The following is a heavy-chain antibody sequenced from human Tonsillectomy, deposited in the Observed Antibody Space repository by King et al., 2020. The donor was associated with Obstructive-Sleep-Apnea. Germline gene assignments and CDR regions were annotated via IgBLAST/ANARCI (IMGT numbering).Heavy chain of an antibody. V-gene: IGHV4-39*07. Sequence: QLQESGPGLVKPSVTLSLNCTVSGGSISDSIYYWGWVRQPPGMGLEWMGGIYSRGSANYNPSLKSRLTISVDTSKNQLSLKLTSVTAADTAVYYCAGDNAVAGWYFQYWGQGARVTVSS. CDR1: GGSISDSIYY. D-gene: IGHD6-19*01. CDR3: AGDNAVAGWYFQY. CDR2: IYSRGSA. J-gene: IGHJ1*01.